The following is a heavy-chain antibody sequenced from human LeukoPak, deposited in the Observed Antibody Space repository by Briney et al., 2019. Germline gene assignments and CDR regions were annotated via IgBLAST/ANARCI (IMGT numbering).Heavy chain of an antibody. J-gene: IGHJ4*02. V-gene: IGHV3-23*01. D-gene: IGHD2-15*01. CDR3: ARSLVVDY. CDR1: GFTFSSYA. CDR2: ISGSGGST. Sequence: GGSLRLSCAASGFTFSSYAMSWVRQAPGKGLERVSAISGSGGSTYYADSVKGRFTISRDNAKNSLYLQMNSLRAEDTAVYYCARSLVVDYWGQGTLVTVSS.